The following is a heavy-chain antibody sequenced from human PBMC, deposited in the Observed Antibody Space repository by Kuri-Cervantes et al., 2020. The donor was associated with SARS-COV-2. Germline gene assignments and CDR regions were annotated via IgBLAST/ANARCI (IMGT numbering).Heavy chain of an antibody. CDR2: IKHSGST. V-gene: IGHV4-34*01. Sequence: SETLSLTCAVYGGSFNDYWWSWVRQPPGTGLEWIGDIKHSGSTNCNPSLKSRVTISVDTSKNQFPLKLTSVTAADTAVYYCARGVPGFWGPGTLVTVSS. CDR1: GGSFNDYW. CDR3: ARGVPGF. J-gene: IGHJ4*02.